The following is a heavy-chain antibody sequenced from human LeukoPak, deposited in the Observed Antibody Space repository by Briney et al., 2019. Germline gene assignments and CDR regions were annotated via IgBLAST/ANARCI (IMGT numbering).Heavy chain of an antibody. CDR3: ARDLVGYYFDY. J-gene: IGHJ4*02. CDR2: IYYSGST. V-gene: IGHV4-59*01. D-gene: IGHD3-9*01. Sequence: SETLSLTCTVSGGSISNYYWSWIRQPPGKGLEWIGYIYYSGSTNYNPSLKSRVTISVDTSKNQFSLKLSSVTAADTAVYYCARDLVGYYFDYWGQGTLVTVSS. CDR1: GGSISNYY.